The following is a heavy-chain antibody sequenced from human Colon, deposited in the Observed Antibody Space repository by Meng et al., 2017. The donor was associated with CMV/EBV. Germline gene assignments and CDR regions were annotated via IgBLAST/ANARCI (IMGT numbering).Heavy chain of an antibody. CDR2: IITISGTT. V-gene: IGHV1-69*12. Sequence: QGQLEQVGGEVKEPGSSVKVSCKASKGTFTSYPISWVRQGPGQGFEWVGGIITISGTTDYAQKFQGRVTITADESTSTAYMKLSNLRSEDTAIYYCARVICGGDCYLDYWGRGTLVTVSS. J-gene: IGHJ4*02. CDR1: KGTFTSYP. CDR3: ARVICGGDCYLDY. D-gene: IGHD2-21*02.